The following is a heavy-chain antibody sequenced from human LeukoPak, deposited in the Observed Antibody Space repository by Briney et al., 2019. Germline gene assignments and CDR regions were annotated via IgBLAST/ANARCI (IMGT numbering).Heavy chain of an antibody. CDR2: MNPNSGNT. D-gene: IGHD2-2*01. V-gene: IGHV1-18*01. Sequence: ASVKVSCKASGYTFTSYDINWVRRATGQGLEWMGWMNPNSGNTNYAQKLQGRVTMTTDTSTSTAYMELRSLRSDDTAVYYCARDVVPAASGVAFDIWGQGTMVTVSS. CDR3: ARDVVPAASGVAFDI. CDR1: GYTFTSYD. J-gene: IGHJ3*02.